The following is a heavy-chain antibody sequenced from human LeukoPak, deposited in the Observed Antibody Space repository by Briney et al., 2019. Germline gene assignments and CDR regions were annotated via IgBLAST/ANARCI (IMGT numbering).Heavy chain of an antibody. CDR3: AREPAYYDGSGYPPDAPDY. J-gene: IGHJ4*02. CDR1: GYTFTSYG. D-gene: IGHD3-22*01. Sequence: ASVKVSCKASGYTFTSYGISRVRQAPGQGLEWMGWISAYNGNTNYAQKLQGRVTMTTDTSTSTAYMELRSLRSDDTAVYYCAREPAYYDGSGYPPDAPDYWGQGTLVTVSS. CDR2: ISAYNGNT. V-gene: IGHV1-18*01.